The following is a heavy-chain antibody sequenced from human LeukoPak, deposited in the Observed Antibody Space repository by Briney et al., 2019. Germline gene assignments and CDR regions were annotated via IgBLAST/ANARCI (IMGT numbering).Heavy chain of an antibody. CDR2: IFWDDDK. CDR3: AHWYYYGSGSYSKYYFDY. Sequence: VSGPTLVNPTQTLTLTCTFSGFSLTTSGVAVGWIRQPPGKALEWLALIFWDDDKRYGPSLKSRLTFTKDTSKNQVVLTVTNMDPVDTATYYCAHWYYYGSGSYSKYYFDYWGQGTLVTVSS. CDR1: GFSLTTSGVA. D-gene: IGHD3-10*01. J-gene: IGHJ4*02. V-gene: IGHV2-5*05.